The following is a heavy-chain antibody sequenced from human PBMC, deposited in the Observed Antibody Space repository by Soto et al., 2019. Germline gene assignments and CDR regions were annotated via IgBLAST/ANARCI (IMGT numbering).Heavy chain of an antibody. CDR2: ISTFNGNA. Sequence: GASVKVSCKASGYTVSSNGVSCVRQAPGQGLEWMGWISTFNGNAHYAQKFQGRVTMTTDTSTNTAYMELTSLSSDDTAVYYCARLHGYSSGWYDYWGQGTLVTVSS. CDR1: GYTVSSNG. CDR3: ARLHGYSSGWYDY. J-gene: IGHJ4*02. D-gene: IGHD6-19*01. V-gene: IGHV1-18*04.